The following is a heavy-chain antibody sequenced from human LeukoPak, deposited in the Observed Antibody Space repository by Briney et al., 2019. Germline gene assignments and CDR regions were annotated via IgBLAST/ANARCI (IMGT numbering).Heavy chain of an antibody. Sequence: GGSLRLSCAVSGFTFSTYAMHWVRQAPGKGLEWVAFISYDGRNKYYADSVKGRFTISRDNSKNTPFLQMNSLRAEDTAVYYCAKGYYEIHDAFDIWGQGTMVTVSS. J-gene: IGHJ3*02. CDR1: GFTFSTYA. V-gene: IGHV3-30*04. CDR2: ISYDGRNK. D-gene: IGHD3-9*01. CDR3: AKGYYEIHDAFDI.